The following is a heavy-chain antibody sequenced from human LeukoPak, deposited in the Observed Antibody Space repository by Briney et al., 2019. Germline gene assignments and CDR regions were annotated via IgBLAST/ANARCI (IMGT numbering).Heavy chain of an antibody. J-gene: IGHJ6*03. V-gene: IGHV4-59*01. Sequence: PSETLSLTCTVSGGSISSYYWSWIRQPPGKGLEWIGDIYYSGSTNYNPSLKSRVTISVDSSKNQFSLKLSSVTAADTAVYYCARTTEGGYTYDFFYYYYMDVWGKGTTVTISS. CDR3: ARTTEGGYTYDFFYYYYMDV. CDR2: IYYSGST. CDR1: GGSISSYY. D-gene: IGHD5-18*01.